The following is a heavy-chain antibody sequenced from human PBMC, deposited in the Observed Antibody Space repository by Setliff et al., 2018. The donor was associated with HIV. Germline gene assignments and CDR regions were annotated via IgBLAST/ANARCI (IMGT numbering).Heavy chain of an antibody. V-gene: IGHV4-59*11. CDR2: IHYSGSS. CDR1: GGSITGHY. CDR3: ARGQPPPGPGLVRGAYSSGSRDY. J-gene: IGHJ4*02. D-gene: IGHD3-10*01. Sequence: SETLSLTCTVSGGSITGHYWSWIRQPPGKGLEWIGYIHYSGSSNYNPSLKSRVSISLDTSKKQVSLKLNSVTAADTAVYYCARGQPPPGPGLVRGAYSSGSRDYWGQGTPGTVAS.